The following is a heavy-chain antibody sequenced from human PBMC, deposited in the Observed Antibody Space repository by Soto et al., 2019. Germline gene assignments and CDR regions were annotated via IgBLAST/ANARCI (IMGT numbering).Heavy chain of an antibody. J-gene: IGHJ4*02. CDR3: ATEMGATQGPFDN. CDR2: LSNTGRRT. D-gene: IGHD1-26*01. Sequence: GGALKVYSVDSVFPFGANAMSWVRQAPGKGLEWVSGLSNTGRRTSYADSVKGRFNISRDNSENTVYLQMNSLRVEDTAVYYCATEMGATQGPFDNWGQGTLVTVSS. CDR1: VFPFGANA. V-gene: IGHV3-23*01.